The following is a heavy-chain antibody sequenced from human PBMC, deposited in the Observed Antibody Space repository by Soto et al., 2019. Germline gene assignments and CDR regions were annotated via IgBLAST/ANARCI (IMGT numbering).Heavy chain of an antibody. V-gene: IGHV4-31*03. J-gene: IGHJ2*01. CDR2: IYYSGST. CDR3: ARVTMVRWDWYFDL. CDR1: GVSISSGGYY. Sequence: PSETLSLTCTFSGVSISSGGYYWSWIRQHPGKGLEWIGYIYYSGSTYYNPSLKSRVTISVDTSKNQFSLKLSSVTAADTAVYYCARVTMVRWDWYFDLWGRGTLVTVSS. D-gene: IGHD3-10*01.